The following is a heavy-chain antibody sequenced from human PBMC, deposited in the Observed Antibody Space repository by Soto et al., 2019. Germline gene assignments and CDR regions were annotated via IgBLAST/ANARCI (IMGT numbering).Heavy chain of an antibody. Sequence: GGSLRLSCAASGFTFNNFWMHWVRQVPGRGPEWVSRVNREGTSTTYADSVKGRFTISRDNAKNMLYLQMGSLRTEDMAVYYCARGRAAYYFDYWGQGALVTVSS. CDR2: VNREGTST. V-gene: IGHV3-74*03. CDR3: ARGRAAYYFDY. D-gene: IGHD6-25*01. J-gene: IGHJ4*02. CDR1: GFTFNNFW.